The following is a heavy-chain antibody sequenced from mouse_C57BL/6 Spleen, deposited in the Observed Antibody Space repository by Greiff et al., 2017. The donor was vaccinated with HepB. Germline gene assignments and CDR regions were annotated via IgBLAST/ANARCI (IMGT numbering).Heavy chain of an antibody. J-gene: IGHJ4*01. V-gene: IGHV1-42*01. CDR3: ARGGSYYGSMDD. CDR1: GYSFTGYY. Sequence: EVQLQQSGPELVKPGASVKISCKASGYSFTGYYMNWVKQSPEKSLEWIGEINPSTGGTTYNQKFKAKATLTVDKSSSTAYMQLKSLTSEDSAVYYCARGGSYYGSMDDWGQGTSVTVSS. CDR2: INPSTGGT. D-gene: IGHD1-1*01.